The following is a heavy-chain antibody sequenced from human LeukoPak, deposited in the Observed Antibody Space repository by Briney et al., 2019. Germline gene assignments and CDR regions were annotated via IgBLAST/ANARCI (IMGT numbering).Heavy chain of an antibody. CDR3: AKDWSGSYSAFDI. CDR2: ISGSGGST. Sequence: PGGSLRLSCAASGFTFSSYAMSWVRQAPGKGLEWVSAISGSGGSTYYADSVKGRFTISRDNSKNTLYLEMNSLRAEDTAVYYCAKDWSGSYSAFDIWGKGTMVTVSS. CDR1: GFTFSSYA. J-gene: IGHJ3*02. D-gene: IGHD1-26*01. V-gene: IGHV3-23*01.